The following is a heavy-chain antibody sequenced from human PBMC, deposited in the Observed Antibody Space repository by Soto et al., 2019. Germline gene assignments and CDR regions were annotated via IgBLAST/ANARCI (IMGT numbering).Heavy chain of an antibody. V-gene: IGHV3-23*01. D-gene: IGHD5-12*01. CDR1: GFTFSSYS. J-gene: IGHJ4*02. CDR2: ITGSDSST. CDR3: ARDRGSRAVAAKFDY. Sequence: PGGSLRLSCAASGFTFSSYSMSWVRQAPGQGLEWVSAITGSDSSTYYADSVKGRFTISRDNSKNTLYLQMGSLRAEDMAVYYCARDRGSRAVAAKFDYWGQGTLVTVSS.